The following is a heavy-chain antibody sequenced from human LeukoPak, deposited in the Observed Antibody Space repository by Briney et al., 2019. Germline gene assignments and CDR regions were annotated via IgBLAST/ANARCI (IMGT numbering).Heavy chain of an antibody. V-gene: IGHV3-64D*06. J-gene: IGHJ5*02. CDR2: ISSNGGST. CDR1: GFTFSSYA. D-gene: IGHD6-13*01. CDR3: VKSYSSSWYGWFDP. Sequence: GGSLRLSCSASGFTFSSYAMHWVRQAPGKGLEYVSAISSNGGSTYYADSVKGRFTISRDNSKNTLYLQTSSLRAEDTAVHYCVKSYSSSWYGWFDPWGQGTLVTVSS.